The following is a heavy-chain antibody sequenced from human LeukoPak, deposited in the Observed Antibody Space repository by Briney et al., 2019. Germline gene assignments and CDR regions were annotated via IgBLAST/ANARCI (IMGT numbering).Heavy chain of an antibody. D-gene: IGHD3-22*01. J-gene: IGHJ4*02. CDR1: GGSISSSSYY. CDR3: ARTRNEYYYDSSGYFFDY. CDR2: IYYSGST. Sequence: SETLSLTCTVSGGSISSSSYYWGWIRQPPGKGLEWIGSIYYSGSTYYNPSLKSRVTISVDTSKSQFSLKLSSVTAADTAVYYCARTRNEYYYDSSGYFFDYWGQGTLVTVSS. V-gene: IGHV4-39*01.